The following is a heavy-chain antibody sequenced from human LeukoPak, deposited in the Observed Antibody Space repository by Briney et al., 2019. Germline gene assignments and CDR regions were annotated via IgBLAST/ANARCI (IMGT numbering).Heavy chain of an antibody. CDR3: ARGYEKIVLAWYY. CDR1: GGSFSGYY. D-gene: IGHD3-16*02. J-gene: IGHJ4*02. Sequence: SETLSLTCAVYGGSFSGYYWSWIRQPPGKGLEWIGEINHSGSTNYNPSLKSRVAISVDTSKNQFSLKLSSVTAADTAVYYCARGYEKIVLAWYYWGQGTLVTVSS. CDR2: INHSGST. V-gene: IGHV4-34*01.